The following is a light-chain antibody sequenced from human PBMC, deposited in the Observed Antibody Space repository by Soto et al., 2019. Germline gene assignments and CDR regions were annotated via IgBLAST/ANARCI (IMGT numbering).Light chain of an antibody. CDR2: KAS. Sequence: DIQMTQSPSTLSASVGDRVTITCRASHSISDWLAWFQQKPGKAPKLLIFKASFLEIGVPSRFSGTGSGTEFTLTISSLQPDDFATYYCKHYSSSPMYIFGQGTKLEIK. CDR3: KHYSSSPMYI. J-gene: IGKJ2*01. V-gene: IGKV1-5*03. CDR1: HSISDW.